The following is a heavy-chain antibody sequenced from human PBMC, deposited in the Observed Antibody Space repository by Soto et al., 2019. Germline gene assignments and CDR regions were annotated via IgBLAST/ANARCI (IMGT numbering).Heavy chain of an antibody. Sequence: SDTLSLTCAISGASISSNNWWSWVRQPPGKGLEWIGEIYHSGSTNYNPSLKSRVTISVDKSKNQFSLKLSSVTAADTAVYYCARVAAAGTYFDYWGQGTLVTVS. D-gene: IGHD6-13*01. V-gene: IGHV4-4*02. CDR1: GASISSNNW. CDR2: IYHSGST. J-gene: IGHJ4*02. CDR3: ARVAAAGTYFDY.